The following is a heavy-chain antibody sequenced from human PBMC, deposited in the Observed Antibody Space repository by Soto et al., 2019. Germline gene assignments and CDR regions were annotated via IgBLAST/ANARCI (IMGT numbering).Heavy chain of an antibody. CDR1: GFSFRDYF. V-gene: IGHV3-11*01. Sequence: QMQLVESGGGLVKPGESLRVSCAASGFSFRDYFMSWIRQAPGKGLEWVSYIGPYGNSIYYADSVKGRFTISRDDAKNSLYLDMNNLRAEDTAGYYCARDDYTYGVYWGQGSLVTVSS. D-gene: IGHD3-3*01. J-gene: IGHJ4*02. CDR3: ARDDYTYGVY. CDR2: IGPYGNSI.